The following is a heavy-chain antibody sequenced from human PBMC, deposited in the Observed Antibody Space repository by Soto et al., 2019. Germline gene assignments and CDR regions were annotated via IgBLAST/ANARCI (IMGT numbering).Heavy chain of an antibody. J-gene: IGHJ4*02. V-gene: IGHV3-33*01. D-gene: IGHD2-15*01. Sequence: GGSLRLSCAVSGFTFSSYGMHWVRQAPGKGLEWVAVIWYDGSNKYYADSVKGRFTISRDNSKNTLYLQMNSLRAEDTAVYYCARDSYSSGGMIDYWGQGTLVTVSS. CDR3: ARDSYSSGGMIDY. CDR2: IWYDGSNK. CDR1: GFTFSSYG.